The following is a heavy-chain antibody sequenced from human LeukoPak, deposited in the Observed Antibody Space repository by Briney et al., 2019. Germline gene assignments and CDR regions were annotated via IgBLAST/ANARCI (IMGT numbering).Heavy chain of an antibody. CDR3: AAGGNTAMVSDYYYCGMDV. CDR2: IVVGSGNT. CDR1: GFTFTSSA. V-gene: IGHV1-58*01. Sequence: SVKVSCKASGFTFTSSAVQWVRQARGQRLEWIGWIVVGSGNTNYAQKFQERVTITRDMSTSTAYMELSSLRSEDTAVYYCAAGGNTAMVSDYYYCGMDVWGQGTTVTVSS. D-gene: IGHD5-18*01. J-gene: IGHJ6*02.